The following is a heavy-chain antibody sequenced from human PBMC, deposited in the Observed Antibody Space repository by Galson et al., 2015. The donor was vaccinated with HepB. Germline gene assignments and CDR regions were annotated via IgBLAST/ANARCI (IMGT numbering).Heavy chain of an antibody. Sequence: QVQLQESGPGLVKPSETLPLICKVSGDSVSGGSHFWTWIRQPPGKGLEWMGYAHSSGSTDYNPSRKGRVTMSLDMSNNQFSLRLTSVTAADTAVYFCAREGGYWGRGILVTVSS. CDR1: GDSVSGGSHF. J-gene: IGHJ4*02. V-gene: IGHV4-61*01. CDR2: AHSSGST. D-gene: IGHD3-16*01. CDR3: AREGGY.